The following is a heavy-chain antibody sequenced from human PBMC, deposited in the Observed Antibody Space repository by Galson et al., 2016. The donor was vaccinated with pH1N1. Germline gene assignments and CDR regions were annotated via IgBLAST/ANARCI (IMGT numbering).Heavy chain of an antibody. CDR3: ASKLYGDPNY. CDR2: IYPGDSET. CDR1: GYTFTKYW. D-gene: IGHD4-17*01. J-gene: IGHJ4*02. Sequence: QSGAEVKKPGESLKISCKGSGYTFTKYWIAWVRQMPGKGLEWMGSIYPGDSETRYSPSFQGQVTISADRSISTAYLQLTSLSVEDTAVYYCASKLYGDPNYWGQGALVTVSS. V-gene: IGHV5-51*03.